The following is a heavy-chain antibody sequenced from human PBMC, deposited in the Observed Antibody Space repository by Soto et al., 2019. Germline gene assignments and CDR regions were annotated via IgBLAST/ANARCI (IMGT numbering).Heavy chain of an antibody. CDR3: ARVSFLAPVTGAEIFDF. D-gene: IGHD2-21*02. J-gene: IGHJ3*01. Sequence: QVQLVQSGAEVKKPGASVKVSCKASGYSFTSYDMNWVRQAPGQGLEWMGWVNPNSGDTDNAQKFQDRATMTTGTSIRTAYMELSSLRSEDTAVYYCARVSFLAPVTGAEIFDFWGQGTRVTVSS. V-gene: IGHV1-8*01. CDR2: VNPNSGDT. CDR1: GYSFTSYD.